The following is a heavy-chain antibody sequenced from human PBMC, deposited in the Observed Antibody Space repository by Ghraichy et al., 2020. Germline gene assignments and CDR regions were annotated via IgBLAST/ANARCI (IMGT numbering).Heavy chain of an antibody. J-gene: IGHJ5*02. D-gene: IGHD4-17*01. Sequence: SETLSLTCTVSGGSISSGGYYWSWIRQHPGKGLEWIGYIYYSGSTYYNPSLKSRVTISVDTSKNQFSLKLSSVTAADTAVYYCARMVTTVTTCWFDPWGQGTLVTVSS. V-gene: IGHV4-31*03. CDR1: GGSISSGGYY. CDR3: ARMVTTVTTCWFDP. CDR2: IYYSGST.